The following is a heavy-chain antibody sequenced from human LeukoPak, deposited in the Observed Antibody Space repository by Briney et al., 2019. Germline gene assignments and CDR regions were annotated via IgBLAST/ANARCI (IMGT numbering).Heavy chain of an antibody. CDR2: IYWNDDK. J-gene: IGHJ4*02. V-gene: IGHV2-5*01. D-gene: IGHD1-1*01. CDR1: GFSVTPSGVA. Sequence: SGPTLVKPTQTLTLTCTFSGFSVTPSGVAVGWIRQPPGKALEWLGHIYWNDDKYYKTSLRSRLTITKGTSENQVVLTMTNMDPMDTATYYCAHLTTSAYYYDYWGQGTLVTVSS. CDR3: AHLTTSAYYYDY.